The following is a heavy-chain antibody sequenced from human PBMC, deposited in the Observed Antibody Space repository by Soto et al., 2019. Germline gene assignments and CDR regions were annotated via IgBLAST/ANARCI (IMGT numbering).Heavy chain of an antibody. CDR1: GVSIDSHDW. V-gene: IGHV4-4*02. CDR3: ATRDTGRVY. D-gene: IGHD5-18*01. J-gene: IGHJ4*02. CDR2: SHQSGNT. Sequence: QVQLQESGPGLVKPSGTLSLTCAVSGVSIDSHDWWTWVRQPPGKGLEWIGESHQSGNTNYNSSLESPVTLSLDKSRNHFSLQLDSVTVADTAVYYCATRDTGRVYWGQGTLVTVS.